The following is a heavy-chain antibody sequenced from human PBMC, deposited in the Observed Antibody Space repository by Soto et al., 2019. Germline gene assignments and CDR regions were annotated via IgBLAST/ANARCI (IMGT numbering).Heavy chain of an antibody. CDR2: INHSGST. J-gene: IGHJ3*02. CDR1: GGSFSGYY. CDR3: ARAGRSQMPFSKLRDFDI. Sequence: PEKRPVTKAVYGGSFSGYYRSWFRLPPGQRMEWIGEINHSGSTNYNPALKSRVSISVGSSKNQFSLTLSSVTASDTDVYYFARAGRSQMPFSKLRDFDIWCKGTMVT. V-gene: IGHV4-34*01. D-gene: IGHD3-3*02.